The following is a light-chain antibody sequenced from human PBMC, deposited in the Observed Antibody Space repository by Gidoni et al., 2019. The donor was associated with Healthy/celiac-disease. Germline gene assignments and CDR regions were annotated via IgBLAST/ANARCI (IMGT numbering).Light chain of an antibody. V-gene: IGKV3-15*01. Sequence: EIVMTQSPATLSVSPGERATPDCRASQSVSSNLAWYQQKPGQAPRLLIYGASTRATGIPARFSGSGSGTEFTLTISSLQSEDFSVYYCQQYYNWPLYTFGQGTKLEIK. CDR1: QSVSSN. J-gene: IGKJ2*01. CDR3: QQYYNWPLYT. CDR2: GAS.